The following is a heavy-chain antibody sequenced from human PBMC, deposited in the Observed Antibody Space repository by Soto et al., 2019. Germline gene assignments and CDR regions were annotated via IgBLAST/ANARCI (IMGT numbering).Heavy chain of an antibody. CDR2: VNSAGSTT. V-gene: IGHV3-74*01. J-gene: IGHJ6*02. CDR3: ARGDIVLVPASDYYNGMDV. CDR1: GFTFNSYW. D-gene: IGHD2-2*01. Sequence: GGSLRLSCAASGFTFNSYWMHWVRQAPGKGLVWVSRVNSAGSTTHCADSVKGRFTFSRDNAKNTLYLQMNSLRAEDTAVYYCARGDIVLVPASDYYNGMDVWGQGTTVTVSS.